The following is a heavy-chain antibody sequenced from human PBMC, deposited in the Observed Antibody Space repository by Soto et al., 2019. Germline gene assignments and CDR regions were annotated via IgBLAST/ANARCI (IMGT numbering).Heavy chain of an antibody. CDR1: GYTFTSYG. CDR3: ARDRPLRAPRWSQYDAFDI. CDR2: ISAYNGNT. D-gene: IGHD2-15*01. J-gene: IGHJ3*02. Sequence: QVQLVQSGAEVKKPGASVKVSCKASGYTFTSYGISWVRQAPGQGLEWMGWISAYNGNTNYAQKLQGRVTMTTDTTTSTAYMELRGLRSEDTAVYYCARDRPLRAPRWSQYDAFDIWGQGTMVTVSS. V-gene: IGHV1-18*01.